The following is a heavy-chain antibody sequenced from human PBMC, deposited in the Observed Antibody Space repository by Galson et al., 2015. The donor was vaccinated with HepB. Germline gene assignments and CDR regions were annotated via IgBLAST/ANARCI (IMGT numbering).Heavy chain of an antibody. V-gene: IGHV3-74*01. D-gene: IGHD6-13*01. Sequence: SLRLSCAASGFTFSRYWMHWVRQAPGKGLEWVSRIVSDGISTNYADSVKGRFTISRDNAKKTLYLQMNSLRVEDTAKYYCVSSWYTFDSWGQGTLVTVSS. J-gene: IGHJ4*02. CDR1: GFTFSRYW. CDR3: VSSWYTFDS. CDR2: IVSDGIST.